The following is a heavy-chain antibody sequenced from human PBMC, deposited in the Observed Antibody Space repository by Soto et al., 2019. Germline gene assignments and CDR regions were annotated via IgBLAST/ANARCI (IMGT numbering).Heavy chain of an antibody. CDR2: IYPGNSDT. J-gene: IGHJ4*02. Sequence: GESLKISCKGSGYSFTSYWIGWVRQMPGKGLEWMGIIYPGNSDTRYSPSFQGQVTISADKSISTAYLQWSSLKASDTAMYYCARLGYYYGSGTHIDYWGQGTLVTVSS. CDR1: GYSFTSYW. CDR3: ARLGYYYGSGTHIDY. D-gene: IGHD3-10*01. V-gene: IGHV5-51*01.